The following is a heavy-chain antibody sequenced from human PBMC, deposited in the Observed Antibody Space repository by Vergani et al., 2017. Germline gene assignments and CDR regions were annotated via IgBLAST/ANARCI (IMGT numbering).Heavy chain of an antibody. Sequence: QVQLQESGPGLVKPSQTLSLTCTVSGGSTSSGGYYWSWIRQHPGKGLEWIGYIYYSGSTYYHPSLKSRVTISVDTSKNQFSLKLSSVTAADTAVYYCARDRGSGNPPLGFDPWGQGTLVTVSS. CDR2: IYYSGST. CDR3: ARDRGSGNPPLGFDP. J-gene: IGHJ5*02. CDR1: GGSTSSGGYY. V-gene: IGHV4-31*03. D-gene: IGHD3-10*01.